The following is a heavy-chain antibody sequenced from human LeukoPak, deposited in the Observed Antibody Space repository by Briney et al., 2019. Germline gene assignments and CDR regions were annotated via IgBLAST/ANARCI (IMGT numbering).Heavy chain of an antibody. V-gene: IGHV1-2*02. CDR2: INPNSGGT. Sequence: GASAKVSCKASGYTFTGYYMHWVRQAPGQGLEWMGWINPNSGGTNYAQKFQGRVTMTRDTSISTAYMELSRLRSDDTAVYYCASRYSGYDSPFDYWGQGTLVTVSS. D-gene: IGHD5-12*01. CDR3: ASRYSGYDSPFDY. J-gene: IGHJ4*02. CDR1: GYTFTGYY.